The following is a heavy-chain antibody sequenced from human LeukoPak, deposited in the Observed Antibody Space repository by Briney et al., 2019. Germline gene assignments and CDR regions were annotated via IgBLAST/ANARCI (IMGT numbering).Heavy chain of an antibody. J-gene: IGHJ4*02. V-gene: IGHV3-23*01. CDR3: AKSPYSSGWVFDY. CDR1: GFTFSSYA. Sequence: GGSLRLSCAASGFTFSSYAMSWVRQAPGKGLGWVSAISGSGGSTYYADSVKGRFTISRDNSKNTLYLQMNSLRAEDTAVYYCAKSPYSSGWVFDYWGQGTLVTVSS. CDR2: ISGSGGST. D-gene: IGHD6-19*01.